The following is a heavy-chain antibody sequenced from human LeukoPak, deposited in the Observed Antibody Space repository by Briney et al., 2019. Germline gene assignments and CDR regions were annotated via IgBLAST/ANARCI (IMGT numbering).Heavy chain of an antibody. CDR2: IYYSGST. CDR1: GGSISSYY. Sequence: PSETLSLTCTVSGGSISSYYWSWIRQPPGKGLEWIGHIYYSGSTNYNPSLKSRVTISVDTSKNQFSLKLSSVTAADTAVYYCARGSGTTSDYYYMDVWGKGTTVTVSS. CDR3: ARGSGTTSDYYYMDV. J-gene: IGHJ6*03. D-gene: IGHD1-7*01. V-gene: IGHV4-59*12.